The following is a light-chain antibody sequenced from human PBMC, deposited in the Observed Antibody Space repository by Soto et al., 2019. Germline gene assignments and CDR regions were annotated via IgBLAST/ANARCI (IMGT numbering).Light chain of an antibody. Sequence: QSALTQPASVSGSPGQSITISCTGTSSDVGGYNYVSWYQHHPGKAPKLMIYEVNHRPSGVSNRFSGSKSGNTASLTISGLQAEDEADYYCSSYTSSSYVVFGGGTKLTVL. CDR1: SSDVGGYNY. V-gene: IGLV2-14*01. CDR3: SSYTSSSYVV. J-gene: IGLJ2*01. CDR2: EVN.